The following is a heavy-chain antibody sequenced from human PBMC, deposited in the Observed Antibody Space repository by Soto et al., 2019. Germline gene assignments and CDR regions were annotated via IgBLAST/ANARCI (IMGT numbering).Heavy chain of an antibody. V-gene: IGHV4-30-2*01. CDR3: ARQGCYDSTGYESVGCFGFQH. CDR2: IYHSGST. Sequence: KPSETLSLTCAVSGGSISSGVYSWSWIRQPPGKGLEWIGYIYHSGSTYYNPSLKGRFTISRDNSQNTLYLQVNSLRGEDTAVYYCARQGCYDSTGYESVGCFGFQHWGQGTLVTVS. J-gene: IGHJ1*01. D-gene: IGHD3-22*01. CDR1: GGSISSGVYS.